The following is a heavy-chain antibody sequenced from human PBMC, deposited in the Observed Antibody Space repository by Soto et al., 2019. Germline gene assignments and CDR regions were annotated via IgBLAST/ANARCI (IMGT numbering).Heavy chain of an antibody. Sequence: SETLSLTCAVSGDSVSNENYYWSWIRQPPGKGLERIGYIYYSGTTNYNSYLKSRLTLSVDMSKNQFSLKLTSVTAADTAVYFCARSQRGRTAFTFDYWGQGALVTVSS. J-gene: IGHJ4*02. V-gene: IGHV4-61*01. CDR3: ARSQRGRTAFTFDY. CDR2: IYYSGTT. CDR1: GDSVSNENYY. D-gene: IGHD3-16*01.